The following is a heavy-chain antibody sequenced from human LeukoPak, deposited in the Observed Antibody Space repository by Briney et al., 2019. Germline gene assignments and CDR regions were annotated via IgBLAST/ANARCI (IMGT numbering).Heavy chain of an antibody. CDR3: ARDLRSSGYYAFDY. V-gene: IGHV3-23*01. D-gene: IGHD3-22*01. CDR1: GFTFSSYA. J-gene: IGHJ4*02. CDR2: FSGSGGNT. Sequence: GGSLRLSCAASGFTFSSYAMSWVRQAPGKGLEWVSTFSGSGGNTYYADSVKGRFTISRDNSKNTLYLQMNSLRAEDTAVYYCARDLRSSGYYAFDYWGQGTLVTVSP.